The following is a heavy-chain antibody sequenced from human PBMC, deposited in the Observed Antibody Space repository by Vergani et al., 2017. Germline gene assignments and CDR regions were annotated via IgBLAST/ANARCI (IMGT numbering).Heavy chain of an antibody. J-gene: IGHJ5*02. V-gene: IGHV4-59*01. CDR3: ARGRNSATHRFDP. CDR1: GSSISSYY. CDR2: IYYSGST. D-gene: IGHD4-23*01. Sequence: QVQLQESGPGLVKPSETLSLTCTVSGSSISSYYWSWIRQPPGKGLEWIGYIYYSGSTNYNPSLKSRVTISVDTSKNQFSLKLSSVTAADTAVYYCARGRNSATHRFDPWGQGTLVTVSS.